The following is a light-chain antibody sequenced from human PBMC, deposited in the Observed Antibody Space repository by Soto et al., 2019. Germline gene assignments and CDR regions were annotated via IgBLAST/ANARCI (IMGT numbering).Light chain of an antibody. CDR3: SSHGGSSPYV. Sequence: QSGLTQPPSASGSPGQSVAISCTGTTSDIGGYDFVSWYQQHPGKAPKLLIYEVNKRPSGVPDRFSGSKSGNTASLTVSGLQAEDEADYYFSSHGGSSPYVFGSGTKLTVL. CDR1: TSDIGGYDF. V-gene: IGLV2-8*01. CDR2: EVN. J-gene: IGLJ1*01.